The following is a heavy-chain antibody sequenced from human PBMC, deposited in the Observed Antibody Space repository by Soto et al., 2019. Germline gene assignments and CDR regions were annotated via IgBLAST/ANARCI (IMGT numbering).Heavy chain of an antibody. CDR2: IIPILGIV. CDR3: ARSVNYGIDYFDY. Sequence: SVKVSCKASGGTFSSYTISWVRQAPGQGLEWMGRIIPILGIVNYAQKFQGRVTITADKSTSTAYMELSNLRSEDTAVYYCARSVNYGIDYFDYWGQGTLVTVSS. D-gene: IGHD4-17*01. V-gene: IGHV1-69*02. CDR1: GGTFSSYT. J-gene: IGHJ4*02.